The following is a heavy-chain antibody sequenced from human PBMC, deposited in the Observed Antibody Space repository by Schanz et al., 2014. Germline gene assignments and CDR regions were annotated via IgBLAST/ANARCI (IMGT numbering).Heavy chain of an antibody. D-gene: IGHD5-12*01. V-gene: IGHV1-69*09. CDR3: ARGAYSGYDHFDS. J-gene: IGHJ4*02. Sequence: QVQLVQSGAEVKKPGASVKVSCKASGYTFTGYYLHWVRQAPGQGLEWMVRVIPVLAITSHTQRFQDRVTVTADKATSTVYMELSSLRSDDTAIYYCARGAYSGYDHFDSWGQGTLVTVSS. CDR2: VIPVLAIT. CDR1: GYTFTGYY.